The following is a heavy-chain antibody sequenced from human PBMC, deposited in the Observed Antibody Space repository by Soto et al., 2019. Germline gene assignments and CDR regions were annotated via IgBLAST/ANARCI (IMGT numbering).Heavy chain of an antibody. Sequence: GGSLRLSCAASGFTFSTCVMHWVRQAPGKGLEWVAVLGYDGSNKFYADSVKGRFTISRDNSKNTLYLQMNSLRAEDTAVYYCANGAYYDFWSGPTEDYWGQITQVTVSS. CDR3: ANGAYYDFWSGPTEDY. J-gene: IGHJ4*02. CDR1: GFTFSTCV. CDR2: LGYDGSNK. V-gene: IGHV3-30*18. D-gene: IGHD3-3*01.